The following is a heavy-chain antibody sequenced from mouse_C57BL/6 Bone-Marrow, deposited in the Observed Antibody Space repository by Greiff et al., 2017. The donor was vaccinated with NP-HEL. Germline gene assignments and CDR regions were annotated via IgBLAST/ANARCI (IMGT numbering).Heavy chain of an antibody. J-gene: IGHJ2*01. Sequence: EVKLVESGGGLVKPGGSLKLSCAASGFTFSSYTMSWVRQTPEKRLEWVATISGGGGNTYYPDSVKGRFTISRDNAKNTLYLQMSSLRSEATALYYCARRGDGYYYYFDYWGQGTTLTVSS. V-gene: IGHV5-9*01. CDR2: ISGGGGNT. D-gene: IGHD2-3*01. CDR3: ARRGDGYYYYFDY. CDR1: GFTFSSYT.